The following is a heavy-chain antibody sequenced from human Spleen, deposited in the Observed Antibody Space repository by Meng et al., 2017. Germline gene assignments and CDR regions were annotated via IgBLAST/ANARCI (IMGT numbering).Heavy chain of an antibody. V-gene: IGHV7-4-1*02. J-gene: IGHJ4*02. Sequence: ASVKVSCKASGYTFTSYAITWVRHAPGQGLEWLGWIHTNTGNPTYAQGLTGRFVFSLDTSASTAYLEISSLKAKDTAVYYCAREDHFWSGYFDYWGQGTLVTVSS. D-gene: IGHD3-3*02. CDR3: AREDHFWSGYFDY. CDR2: IHTNTGNP. CDR1: GYTFTSYA.